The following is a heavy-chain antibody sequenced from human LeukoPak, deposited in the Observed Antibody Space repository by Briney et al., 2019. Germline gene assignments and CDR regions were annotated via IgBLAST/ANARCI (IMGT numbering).Heavy chain of an antibody. D-gene: IGHD2-2*01. CDR2: IKDDGRQK. CDR3: ARDASRGFDN. V-gene: IGHV3-7*01. J-gene: IGHJ4*02. Sequence: PGGSLRLSCAPPGFTFSRYWMTWLRQAPGKGLEWVASIKDDGRQKYYVDSVKGRFTVSRDNAKDSVYLQMNSLRAEDTALYYCARDASRGFDNWGQGTLVTVSS. CDR1: GFTFSRYW.